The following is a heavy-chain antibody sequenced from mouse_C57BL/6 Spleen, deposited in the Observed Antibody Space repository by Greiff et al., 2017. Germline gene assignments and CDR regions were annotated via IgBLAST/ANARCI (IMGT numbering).Heavy chain of an antibody. CDR3: ARDYYGSSYDYFDY. J-gene: IGHJ2*01. Sequence: VKLMESGAELARPGASVKMSCKASGYTFTSYTMHWVKQRPGQGLEWIGYINPSSGYTKYNQKFKDKATLTADKSSSTAYMQLSSLTSEDSAVYYCARDYYGSSYDYFDYWGQGTTLTVSS. CDR2: INPSSGYT. CDR1: GYTFTSYT. V-gene: IGHV1-4*01. D-gene: IGHD1-1*01.